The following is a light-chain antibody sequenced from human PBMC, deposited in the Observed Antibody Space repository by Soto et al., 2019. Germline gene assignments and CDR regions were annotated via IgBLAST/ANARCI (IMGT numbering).Light chain of an antibody. CDR1: QSVGSIY. J-gene: IGKJ1*01. CDR3: QQYGSSPRT. V-gene: IGKV3-20*01. CDR2: GAS. Sequence: DIVLTQSPGTLSLSPGERATLSCRASQSVGSIYLAWYQQKPGQAPRLLIHGASNRASGIPDRFSGSGSGTDFHLTISRLEPEDFAVYYCQQYGSSPRTFGQGTKVEIK.